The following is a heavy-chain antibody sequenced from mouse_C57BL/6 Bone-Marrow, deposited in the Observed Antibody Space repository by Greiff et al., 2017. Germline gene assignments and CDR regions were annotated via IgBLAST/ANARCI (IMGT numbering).Heavy chain of an antibody. Sequence: VHVKQSGAELVRPGASVKLSCTASGFNIKDYYMHWVKQRPEQGLEWIGRIDPEDGDTEYAPKFQGKATMTADTSSHTTYLQLSSLTSEDTAVDYCINLNGDGEDYWGQGTTLTVSS. V-gene: IGHV14-1*01. CDR3: INLNGDGEDY. D-gene: IGHD3-3*01. CDR2: IDPEDGDT. CDR1: GFNIKDYY. J-gene: IGHJ2*01.